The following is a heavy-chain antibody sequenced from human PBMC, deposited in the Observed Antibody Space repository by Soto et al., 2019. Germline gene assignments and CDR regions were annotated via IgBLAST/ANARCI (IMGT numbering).Heavy chain of an antibody. CDR3: ARDVYGSARYYYGMDV. CDR2: ISAYNGNT. V-gene: IGHV1-18*04. Sequence: ASVKVSCKASGYTFTSYGISWVRQAPGQGLEWMGWISAYNGNTNYARKLQGRVTMTTDTSTSTAYMELRSLRSDDTAVYYCARDVYGSARYYYGMDVWGQGTTVTVSS. J-gene: IGHJ6*02. D-gene: IGHD6-25*01. CDR1: GYTFTSYG.